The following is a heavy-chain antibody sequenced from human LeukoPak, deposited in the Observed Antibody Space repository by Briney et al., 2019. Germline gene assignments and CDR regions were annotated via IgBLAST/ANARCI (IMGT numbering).Heavy chain of an antibody. CDR3: ARVLRWRGWFDP. D-gene: IGHD4-23*01. Sequence: SETLSLTCTVSGDSISSYYWSGIRQPPGKGLEWIGYIYYSGSTNYNPSLKSRVTISVDTSKNQFSLKLSSVTAADTAVYYCARVLRWRGWFDPWGQGTLVTVSS. J-gene: IGHJ5*02. V-gene: IGHV4-59*01. CDR2: IYYSGST. CDR1: GDSISSYY.